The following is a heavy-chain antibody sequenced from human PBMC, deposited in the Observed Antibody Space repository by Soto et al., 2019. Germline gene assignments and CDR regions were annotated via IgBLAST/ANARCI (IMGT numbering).Heavy chain of an antibody. J-gene: IGHJ4*02. V-gene: IGHV3-11*01. D-gene: IGHD6-25*01. CDR1: GFTFSDHY. CDR2: IRCGGDII. Sequence: PGGSLRLFCAASGFTFSDHYMTWIRQAPGKGPEWLSYIRCGGDIISYAESVKGRLIISRDNAKRSLYLEMNSLTVEDTAVYYCSSDPRLAXYWSQGTLVTVXS. CDR3: SSDPRLAXY.